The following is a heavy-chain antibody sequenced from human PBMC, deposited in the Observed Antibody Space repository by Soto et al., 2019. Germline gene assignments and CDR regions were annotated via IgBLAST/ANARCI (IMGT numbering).Heavy chain of an antibody. CDR1: GFTFTTYW. V-gene: IGHV3-7*03. J-gene: IGHJ4*02. Sequence: EVQLVESGGGLAQPGRSLRLSCVASGFTFTTYWMSWVRQAPGKGLEWVANIRQDGGAQYYVDSVKGRFTISRDNAKNSVYLQMDSLRAEDTAVYYCVRGGHGSGSYLGSYWGQGILVTVSS. CDR2: IRQDGGAQ. CDR3: VRGGHGSGSYLGSY. D-gene: IGHD3-10*01.